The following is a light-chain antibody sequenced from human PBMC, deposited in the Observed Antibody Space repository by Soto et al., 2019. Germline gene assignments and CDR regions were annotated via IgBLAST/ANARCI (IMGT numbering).Light chain of an antibody. CDR1: QSVSSSY. V-gene: IGKV3-20*01. Sequence: EIVLTQSPGTLSLYPGERATLSCRASQSVSSSYLAWYQQKPGQPPRLLIYGASSRATGIPDRFSGSGSGTGFTLTISRLEPEDFAVFYCQHYDSLPITFGQGTRLEIK. CDR2: GAS. J-gene: IGKJ5*01. CDR3: QHYDSLPIT.